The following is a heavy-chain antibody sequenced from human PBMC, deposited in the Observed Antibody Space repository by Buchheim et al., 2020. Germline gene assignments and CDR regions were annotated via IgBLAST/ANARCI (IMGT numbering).Heavy chain of an antibody. V-gene: IGHV4-39*01. CDR1: GVSISTTTYY. CDR2: MYYNGYT. J-gene: IGHJ4*02. D-gene: IGHD3-22*01. CDR3: ARPRFEDYDNHFDY. Sequence: QLQLQESGPGLVEPSETLSLTCTVSGVSISTTTYYWGWIRQPPGKGLEWIGTMYYNGYTYYNPSLKSRVTISLDTSENQLSLRLNSVTAADTAVYYCARPRFEDYDNHFDYWGQGTL.